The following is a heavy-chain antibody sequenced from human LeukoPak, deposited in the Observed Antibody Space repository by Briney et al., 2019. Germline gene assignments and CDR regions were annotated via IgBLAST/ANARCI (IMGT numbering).Heavy chain of an antibody. V-gene: IGHV3-7*01. Sequence: GGSLRLSCAASGFTFSSYWMTWVRQAPGKGLEWVANIKLDGSEQYYVDFVKGRFTISRDNAKSSMFLQMNSLRAGDTAVYYCARAPIGRAYAFDIWGQGTMVTVSS. J-gene: IGHJ3*02. CDR2: IKLDGSEQ. CDR1: GFTFSSYW. CDR3: ARAPIGRAYAFDI. D-gene: IGHD1-26*01.